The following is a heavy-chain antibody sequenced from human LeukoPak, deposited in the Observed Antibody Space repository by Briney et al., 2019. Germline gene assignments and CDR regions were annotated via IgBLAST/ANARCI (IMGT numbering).Heavy chain of an antibody. CDR2: ISAYNGNT. CDR1: GYTFTSYG. V-gene: IGHV1-18*01. Sequence: GASVKVSCKASGYTFTSYGISWVRQAPGQGLEWMGWISAYNGNTNYAQKLQGRVTMTTDTSTSTAYMELRSLRSDDTAVYYCARDRVGYSSSKKKLFDYWGQGTLVTVSS. CDR3: ARDRVGYSSSKKKLFDY. D-gene: IGHD6-13*01. J-gene: IGHJ4*02.